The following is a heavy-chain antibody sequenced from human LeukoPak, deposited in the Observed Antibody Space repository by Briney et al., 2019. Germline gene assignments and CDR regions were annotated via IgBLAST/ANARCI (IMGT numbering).Heavy chain of an antibody. CDR3: ARELTPGPDAFDI. CDR2: IIPIFGTA. CDR1: GGTFSSYA. J-gene: IGHJ3*02. Sequence: APVKVSCKASGGTFSSYAISWVRQAPGQGLEWMGGIIPIFGTANYAQKFQGRVTITADESTSTAYMELSSLRSEDTAVYYCARELTPGPDAFDIWGQGTMVTVSS. D-gene: IGHD4-23*01. V-gene: IGHV1-69*13.